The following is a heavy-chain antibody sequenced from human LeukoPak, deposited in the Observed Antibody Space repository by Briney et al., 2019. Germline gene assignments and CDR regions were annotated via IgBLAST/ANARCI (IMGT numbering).Heavy chain of an antibody. CDR3: ARGLYHYYDSSGYYGY. D-gene: IGHD3-22*01. CDR2: ISHSGST. V-gene: IGHV4-34*01. J-gene: IGHJ4*02. Sequence: SETLSLTCAVYGRSFSGYYWSWIRQPPGKGLEWIGEISHSGSTNYNPSLKSRVTISVDTSKNQFSLKLSSVTAADTAVYYCARGLYHYYDSSGYYGYWGQGTLVTVSS. CDR1: GRSFSGYY.